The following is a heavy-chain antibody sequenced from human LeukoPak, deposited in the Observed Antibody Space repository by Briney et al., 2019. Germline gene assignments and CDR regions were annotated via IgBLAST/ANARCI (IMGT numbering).Heavy chain of an antibody. CDR1: GFTFDDYG. Sequence: PPGGSLRLSCAASGFTFDDYGMSWVRQAPGKGLEWVSGINWNGGSTGYADSVKGRFTISRDNAKNCLYLQMNSLRAEDTALYYCARVTYYDFWSGYYFDYWGQGTLVTVSS. D-gene: IGHD3-3*01. J-gene: IGHJ4*02. CDR3: ARVTYYDFWSGYYFDY. CDR2: INWNGGST. V-gene: IGHV3-20*04.